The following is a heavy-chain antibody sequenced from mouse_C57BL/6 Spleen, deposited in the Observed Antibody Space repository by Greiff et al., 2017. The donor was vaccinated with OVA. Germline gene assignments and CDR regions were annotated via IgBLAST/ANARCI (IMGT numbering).Heavy chain of an antibody. CDR3: ARANWDEGFAY. D-gene: IGHD4-1*01. CDR2: IYPRDGST. V-gene: IGHV1-85*01. CDR1: GYTFTSYD. J-gene: IGHJ3*01. Sequence: QVQLQQSGPELVKPGASVKLSCKASGYTFTSYDINWVKQRPGQGLEWIGWIYPRDGSTKYNEKFKGKATLTVDTSSSTAYMELHSLTSEDSAVYFCARANWDEGFAYWGQGTLVTVSA.